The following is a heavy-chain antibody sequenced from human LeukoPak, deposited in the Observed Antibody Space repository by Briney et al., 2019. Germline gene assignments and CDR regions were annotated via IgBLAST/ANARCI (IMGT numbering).Heavy chain of an antibody. J-gene: IGHJ4*02. Sequence: ASVKASCKASGYTFTSYGISWVRQAPGQGLEWMGWISAYNGNTNYAQKLQGRVTMTTDTSTSTAYMELRSLRSDDTAVYYCARDLEDIVVVVAATSPDYWGQGTLVTVSS. CDR1: GYTFTSYG. CDR3: ARDLEDIVVVVAATSPDY. V-gene: IGHV1-18*01. D-gene: IGHD2-15*01. CDR2: ISAYNGNT.